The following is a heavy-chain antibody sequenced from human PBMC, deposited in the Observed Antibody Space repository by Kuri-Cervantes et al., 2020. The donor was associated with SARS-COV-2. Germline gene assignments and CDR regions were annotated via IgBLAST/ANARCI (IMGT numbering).Heavy chain of an antibody. J-gene: IGHJ6*03. CDR3: ARDQHDCWGGGYMDV. Sequence: GESLKISCAASGFTFSSYSMNWVRQAPGKGLEWVSSISSSSSYIYYADSVKGRFTISRDNAKNSLYLQMNSLRAEDTAVYYCARDQHDCWGGGYMDVWGKGTTVTVSS. CDR1: GFTFSSYS. CDR2: ISSSSSYI. V-gene: IGHV3-21*01. D-gene: IGHD3-3*01.